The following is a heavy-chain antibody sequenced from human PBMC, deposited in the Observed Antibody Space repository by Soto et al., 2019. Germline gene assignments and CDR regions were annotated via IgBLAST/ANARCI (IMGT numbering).Heavy chain of an antibody. D-gene: IGHD1-20*01. CDR2: IYSSGST. V-gene: IGHV4-59*08. CDR1: GGTISSYY. Sequence: SETLSHTCTVSGGTISSYYWSWTRQPPGKGLEWIGYIYSSGSTNYNPSLKSRVTISVDTSKNQFSLKLSSVTAADTAVYYCARRYGYSFDYLGQGTLVTVSS. J-gene: IGHJ4*02. CDR3: ARRYGYSFDY.